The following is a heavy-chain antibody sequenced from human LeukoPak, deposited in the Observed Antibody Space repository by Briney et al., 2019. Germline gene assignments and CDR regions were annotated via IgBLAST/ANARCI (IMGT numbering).Heavy chain of an antibody. V-gene: IGHV3-33*06. CDR1: GFTFSSNG. D-gene: IGHD2-2*02. CDR3: AKGLGYCSSTSCYSNVDY. Sequence: GGSLRLSCAASGFTFSSNGMHWVRQAPGKGLEWVAVIWYDGSSKYFADSVKGRFTVSRDNSKNMLYLQMNSLRAEDTAVYYCAKGLGYCSSTSCYSNVDYWGQGTLVTVSS. CDR2: IWYDGSSK. J-gene: IGHJ4*02.